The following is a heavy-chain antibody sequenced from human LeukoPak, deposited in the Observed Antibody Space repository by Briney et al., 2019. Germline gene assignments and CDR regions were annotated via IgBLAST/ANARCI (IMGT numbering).Heavy chain of an antibody. CDR1: GFTFSSYW. J-gene: IGHJ3*02. D-gene: IGHD2-2*01. V-gene: IGHV3-7*01. CDR2: IKQGGSEK. CDR3: ASYCSSTSCYLFAFDI. Sequence: GGSLRLSCAASGFTFSSYWMSWVRQAPGKGLEWVANIKQGGSEKYYVDSVKGRFTISRDNAKNSLYLQMNSLRAEDTAVYYCASYCSSTSCYLFAFDIWGQGTMVTVSS.